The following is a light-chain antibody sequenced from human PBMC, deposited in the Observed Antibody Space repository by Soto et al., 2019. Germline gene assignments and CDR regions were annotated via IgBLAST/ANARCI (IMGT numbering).Light chain of an antibody. CDR1: SSDVGGYNY. Sequence: QSVLTQPPSASGSPGQSVAISCTGTSSDVGGYNYVSWYRQHPGEAPKLIIFEVNNRPSGISNRFTGSKSGNTASLTISGLQVEDEALYFCSSYTSASALGIFGGGTKLTVL. CDR3: SSYTSASALGI. CDR2: EVN. J-gene: IGLJ2*01. V-gene: IGLV2-14*01.